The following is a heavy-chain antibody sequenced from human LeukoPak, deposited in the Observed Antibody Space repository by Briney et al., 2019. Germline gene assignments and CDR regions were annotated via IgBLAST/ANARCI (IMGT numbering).Heavy chain of an antibody. J-gene: IGHJ5*02. CDR3: ARESYYYGSGAYDP. CDR2: SSTSGSTI. Sequence: GGSLRLSCAASGFIISDCYMSWIRQAPGKGLEWLSYSSTSGSTISYADSVKGRFTISRDDAKNSLYLQMNSLRAEDTAVYYCARESYYYGSGAYDPWGQGTLVTVSS. V-gene: IGHV3-11*01. CDR1: GFIISDCY. D-gene: IGHD3-10*01.